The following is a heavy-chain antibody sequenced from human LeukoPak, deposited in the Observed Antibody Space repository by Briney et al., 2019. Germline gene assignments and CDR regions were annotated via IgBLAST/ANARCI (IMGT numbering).Heavy chain of an antibody. CDR3: AAIVGATHYYYGMDV. D-gene: IGHD1-26*01. CDR2: ISAYNGNT. CDR1: GYTFTSYG. V-gene: IGHV1-18*01. J-gene: IGHJ6*02. Sequence: VASVKVSCKASGYTFTSYGISWVRQAPGQGLEWMGWISAYNGNTNYAQKLQGRVTMTTDTSTSTAYMELRSLRSDDTAVYYCAAIVGATHYYYGMDVWGQGTTVTVSS.